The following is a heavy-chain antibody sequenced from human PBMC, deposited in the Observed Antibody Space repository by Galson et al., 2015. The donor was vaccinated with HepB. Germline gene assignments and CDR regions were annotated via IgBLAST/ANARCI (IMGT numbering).Heavy chain of an antibody. CDR2: ISHSTTTM. CDR1: GFTFSSYS. D-gene: IGHD2-2*01. V-gene: IGHV3-48*02. Sequence: LRLSCAASGFTFSSYSMDWVRQAPGKGLEWISYISHSTTTMYYADSVKGRFTISRDNAKNSLYLQMNSLGDEDTAVYYCARVACTSSSCYYYKDIWGKGTTVTDSS. CDR3: ARVACTSSSCYYYKDI. J-gene: IGHJ6*03.